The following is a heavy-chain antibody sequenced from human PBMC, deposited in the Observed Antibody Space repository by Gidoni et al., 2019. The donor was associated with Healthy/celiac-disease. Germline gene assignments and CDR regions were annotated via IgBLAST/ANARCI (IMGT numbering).Heavy chain of an antibody. J-gene: IGHJ5*02. CDR3: ARDHSSSWSPGDWFDP. Sequence: QVQLQESGPGLVKPSQTLSLTCTVSGGSISSGSYYWSWIRQPAGKGLEWIGRIYTSGSTNYNPSLKSRVTISVDTSKNQFSLKLSSVTAADTAVYYCARDHSSSWSPGDWFDPWGQGTLVTVSS. CDR2: IYTSGST. V-gene: IGHV4-61*02. CDR1: GGSISSGSYY. D-gene: IGHD6-13*01.